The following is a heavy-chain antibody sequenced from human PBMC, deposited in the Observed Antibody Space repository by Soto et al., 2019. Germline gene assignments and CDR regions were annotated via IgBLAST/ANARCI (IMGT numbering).Heavy chain of an antibody. CDR3: ARDPLRLLWFGESHSSYYFDY. D-gene: IGHD3-10*01. CDR1: GFTFSSYG. J-gene: IGHJ4*02. Sequence: GGSLRLSCAASGFTFSSYGMHWVRQAPGKGLEWVAVIWYDRSNKYYADSVKGRFTISRDNSKNTLYLQMNSLRAEDTAVYYCARDPLRLLWFGESHSSYYFDYWGQGTLVTVSS. V-gene: IGHV3-33*01. CDR2: IWYDRSNK.